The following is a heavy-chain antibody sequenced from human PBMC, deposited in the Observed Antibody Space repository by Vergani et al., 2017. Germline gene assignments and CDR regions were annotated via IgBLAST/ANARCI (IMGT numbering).Heavy chain of an antibody. D-gene: IGHD2-21*01. J-gene: IGHJ1*01. CDR3: ARDYSAEYFQH. CDR1: LFPFSSXP. V-gene: IGHV3-21*01. CDR2: LDSSISYI. Sequence: EVQLVESGGGLVKPGGSLTLSCPASLFPFSSXPIHWVRRAPGKGVECLSSLDSSISYIYYADSVKGRVTISRDNAKNSLYLQMNSLRAEDTAVYYCARDYSAEYFQHWGQGTLVTVSS.